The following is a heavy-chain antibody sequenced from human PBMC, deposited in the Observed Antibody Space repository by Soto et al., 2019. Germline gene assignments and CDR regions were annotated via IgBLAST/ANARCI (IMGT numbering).Heavy chain of an antibody. CDR2: TSYDGSNK. CDR1: GFTFSSYA. Sequence: GGSLRLSCAASGFTFSSYAMHWVRQAPGKGLEWVAVTSYDGSNKYYADSVKGRFTISRDNSKTQYLQMNSLRAEDTAVYYCARSIVVVTALDYWGQGTLVTVSS. J-gene: IGHJ4*02. V-gene: IGHV3-30-3*01. CDR3: ARSIVVVTALDY. D-gene: IGHD2-21*02.